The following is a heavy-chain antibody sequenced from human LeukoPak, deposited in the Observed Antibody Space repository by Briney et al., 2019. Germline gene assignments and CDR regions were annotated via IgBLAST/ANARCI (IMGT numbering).Heavy chain of an antibody. J-gene: IGHJ4*02. D-gene: IGHD3-22*01. CDR2: ISDSGGRT. CDR3: TKRGVVIRVILVGFHKEAYYFDS. V-gene: IGHV3-23*01. CDR1: GITLSNYG. Sequence: PGGSLRLSCAVSGITLSNYGMSWVRQAPGKGLEWVAGISDSGGRTNYADSVKGRITISRDKHKNTLYLQMSSLRAEDTAVYFCTKRGVVIRVILVGFHKEAYYFDSWGQGALVTVSS.